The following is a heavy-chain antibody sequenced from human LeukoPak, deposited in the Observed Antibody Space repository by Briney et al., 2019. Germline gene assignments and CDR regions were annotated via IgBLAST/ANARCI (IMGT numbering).Heavy chain of an antibody. CDR2: IIPIFGTA. CDR3: ARSSRDYVWGSFDY. CDR1: GGTFSSYA. V-gene: IGHV1-69*05. J-gene: IGHJ4*02. D-gene: IGHD3-16*01. Sequence: SVKVSCKASGGTFSSYAISWVRQARGQGLEWMGGIIPIFGTANYAQKFQGRVTITTDESTSTAYMELSSLRSEDTAVYYCARSSRDYVWGSFDYWGQGTLVTVSS.